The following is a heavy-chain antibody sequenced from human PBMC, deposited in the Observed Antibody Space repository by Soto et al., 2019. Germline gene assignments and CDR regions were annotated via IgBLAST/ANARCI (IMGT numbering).Heavy chain of an antibody. V-gene: IGHV4-30-2*01. D-gene: IGHD4-4*01. Sequence: SETLSLTCAVSGGSISSGGYSWSWTRQPPGKGLEWIGYIYHSGSTYYNPSLKSRVTISVDRSKNQFSLNLSSVTAADTAVYYCARGMTTVTTYDYWGQGTLVTVSS. CDR2: IYHSGST. CDR1: GGSISSGGYS. J-gene: IGHJ4*02. CDR3: ARGMTTVTTYDY.